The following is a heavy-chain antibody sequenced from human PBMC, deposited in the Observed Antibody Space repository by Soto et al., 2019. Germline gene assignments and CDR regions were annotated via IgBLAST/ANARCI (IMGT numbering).Heavy chain of an antibody. V-gene: IGHV3-30*18. J-gene: IGHJ4*02. CDR3: AKSPLYSSSWQDY. CDR1: GFTFSSYG. CDR2: ISYDGSNK. D-gene: IGHD6-13*01. Sequence: QVQLVESGGGVVQPGRSLRLSCAASGFTFSSYGMHWVRQAPGKGLEWVAVISYDGSNKYYADSVKGRFTISRDNSKNPLYLQMNSLRAEDTAVYYCAKSPLYSSSWQDYWGQGPLVTVSS.